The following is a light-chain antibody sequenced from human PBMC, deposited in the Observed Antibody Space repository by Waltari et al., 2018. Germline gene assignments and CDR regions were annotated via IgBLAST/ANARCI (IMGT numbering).Light chain of an antibody. CDR1: RGLNAATYK. CDR3: MILYNNAVV. V-gene: IGLV5-45*01. J-gene: IGLJ3*02. Sequence: QAVVTPPASLSASPGASASLPCTLPRGLNAATYKIYWYRQSPGSPPQFLLKFRSYSDIKRGSGFPSRFSGSKDTSANAGVLFISGLQSEDEADYYCMILYNNAVVFGGGTKLTVL. CDR2: FRSYSDI.